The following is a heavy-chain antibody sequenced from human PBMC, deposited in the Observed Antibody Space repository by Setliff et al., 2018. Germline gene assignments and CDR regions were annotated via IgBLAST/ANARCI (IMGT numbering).Heavy chain of an antibody. CDR2: FYTSGNT. V-gene: IGHV4-61*09. CDR3: SRGGPTLTISRVLVVSSFDP. CDR1: GDSISRGYYY. J-gene: IGHJ5*02. D-gene: IGHD3-3*01. Sequence: SETLSLTCTVSGDSISRGYYYWTWIRQSAGKGLEWIGHFYTSGNTNYNPSLKSRVTISVDTSKNQFSLKLSSVTAADTATYYCSRGGPTLTISRVLVVSSFDPWGQGSRVTVSS.